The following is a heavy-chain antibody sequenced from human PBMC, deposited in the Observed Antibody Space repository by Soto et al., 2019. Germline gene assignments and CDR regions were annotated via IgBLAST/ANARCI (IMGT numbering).Heavy chain of an antibody. CDR3: AGYDFWSGYYIYWYFDL. D-gene: IGHD3-3*01. CDR1: GGSFSGYY. V-gene: IGHV4-59*08. Sequence: SETLSLTCAVYGGSFSGYYWSWIRQPPGKGLEWIGYIYYSGSTNYNPSLKSRVTISVDTSKNQFSLKLSSVTAADTAVYYCAGYDFWSGYYIYWYFDLWGRGTLVTVS. J-gene: IGHJ2*01. CDR2: IYYSGST.